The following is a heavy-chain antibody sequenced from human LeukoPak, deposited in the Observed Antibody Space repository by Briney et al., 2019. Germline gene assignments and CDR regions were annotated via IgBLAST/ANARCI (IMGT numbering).Heavy chain of an antibody. Sequence: LRLSCAASGFTFSSYGFHWVRQAPGKGLEWVAVIPYDGSNKYYADSVKGRFTISRDNSKNTLYLQMNTLRAEDTAVYYCAKEVGYGMDVWGQGTTVTVSS. V-gene: IGHV3-30*18. J-gene: IGHJ6*02. D-gene: IGHD1-26*01. CDR3: AKEVGYGMDV. CDR1: GFTFSSYG. CDR2: IPYDGSNK.